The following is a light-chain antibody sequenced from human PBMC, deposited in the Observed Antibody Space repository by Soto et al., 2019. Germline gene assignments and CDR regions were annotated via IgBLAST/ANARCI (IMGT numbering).Light chain of an antibody. CDR1: SSDVGGYNY. Sequence: HSALTQPASVSGSPGQSITISCTGTSSDVGGYNYVSWYQQHPGKAPKLMIYEVSNRPSGVSNRFSCSKSGNTASLTISGLQAEDEADYYCSSYTSSSHVVFGGGTKLTVL. J-gene: IGLJ2*01. CDR3: SSYTSSSHVV. CDR2: EVS. V-gene: IGLV2-14*01.